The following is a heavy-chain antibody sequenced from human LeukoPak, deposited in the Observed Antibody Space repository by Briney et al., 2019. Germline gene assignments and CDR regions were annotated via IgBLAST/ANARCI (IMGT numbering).Heavy chain of an antibody. V-gene: IGHV3-23*01. D-gene: IGHD3-16*01. Sequence: QPGGSLRLSCAASGFIFSSYVMSWVRQAPGKGLERVAGISGSGDSTYYADSVKGRFSISRDNSKNTLYLQMNSLRVEDTAVYYCAKDGSYGAFDIWGQGTMVTVSS. CDR2: ISGSGDST. CDR1: GFIFSSYV. J-gene: IGHJ3*02. CDR3: AKDGSYGAFDI.